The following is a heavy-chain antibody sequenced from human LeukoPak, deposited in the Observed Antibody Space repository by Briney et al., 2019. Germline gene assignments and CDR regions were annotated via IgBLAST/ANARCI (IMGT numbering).Heavy chain of an antibody. V-gene: IGHV1-2*02. Sequence: ASVKVSCKASGHTFTGAYMHWVRQAPGQGLEWMGWINPNSGETRFAQKFQGRVTMTRDTSISTAYMDLGGLRSDDTAVYYCARVLFNSGYDYWGQGSLVTVSS. CDR3: ARVLFNSGYDY. J-gene: IGHJ4*02. CDR1: GHTFTGAY. CDR2: INPNSGET. D-gene: IGHD3-9*01.